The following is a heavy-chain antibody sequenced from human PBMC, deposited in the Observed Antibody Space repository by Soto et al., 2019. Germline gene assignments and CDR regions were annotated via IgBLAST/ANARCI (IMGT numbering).Heavy chain of an antibody. J-gene: IGHJ6*02. V-gene: IGHV5-51*01. CDR1: GYSFNTYW. CDR3: ARYYDFWSGPRYFGMDV. D-gene: IGHD3-3*01. Sequence: PLESLKVSWKASGYSFNTYWIGVVRQIPGKVLERTGVIYPGDSDTGYSASCKGQVTNSVDKSMTTAYLRWNNLKASDTATYSCARYYDFWSGPRYFGMDVWGRGTTVSVSS. CDR2: IYPGDSDT.